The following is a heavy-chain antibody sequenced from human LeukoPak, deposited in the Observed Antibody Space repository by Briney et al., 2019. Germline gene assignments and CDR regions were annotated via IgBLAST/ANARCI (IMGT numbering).Heavy chain of an antibody. Sequence: SETLSLTCTVSGGSISSSSYYWGWTRQPPGKGLEWIGSIYYSGSTYYNPSLKSRVTISVDTSKNQFSLKLNSVTAADTAVYYCARESSGWFFDYWGQGTLVTVSS. CDR3: ARESSGWFFDY. CDR1: GGSISSSSYY. J-gene: IGHJ4*02. D-gene: IGHD6-19*01. CDR2: IYYSGST. V-gene: IGHV4-39*07.